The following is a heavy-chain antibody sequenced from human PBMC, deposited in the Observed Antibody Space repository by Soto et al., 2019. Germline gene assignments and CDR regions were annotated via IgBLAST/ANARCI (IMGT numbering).Heavy chain of an antibody. J-gene: IGHJ5*01. CDR1: GFSLTTSGVG. V-gene: IGHV2-5*02. Sequence: QITLKESGPTLVKPTQTLTLTCTFSGFSLTTSGVGVGGIRQPPGKALEGLALISWDDDKRYSPSLKSRLTITQDTSRNQVVLTMTNMDPVDTATYFCAQRDGFGEFDSWGPGTLVTVSS. D-gene: IGHD3-10*01. CDR3: AQRDGFGEFDS. CDR2: ISWDDDK.